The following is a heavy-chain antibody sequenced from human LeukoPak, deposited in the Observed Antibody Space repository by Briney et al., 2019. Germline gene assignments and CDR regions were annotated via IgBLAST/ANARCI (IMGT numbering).Heavy chain of an antibody. V-gene: IGHV3-11*04. J-gene: IGHJ4*02. CDR3: ASSGSYRFDY. Sequence: GGSLRLSCAASGFTFSDYYMSWVRQAPGKGLEWVSHITASGTAMFYADSVKGRFTISRDNAKNSLYLQMNSLRDEDTAVYYCASSGSYRFDYWGQGTLVTVSS. CDR1: GFTFSDYY. D-gene: IGHD1-26*01. CDR2: ITASGTAM.